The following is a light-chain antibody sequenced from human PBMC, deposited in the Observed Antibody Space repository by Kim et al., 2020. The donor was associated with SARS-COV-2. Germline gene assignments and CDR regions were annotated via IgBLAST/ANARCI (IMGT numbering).Light chain of an antibody. V-gene: IGLV3-1*01. CDR3: QAWDSSTGV. Sequence: SYELTQPPSVSVSPGQTASITCSGDKLGDKYACWYQQKPGQSPVLVIYQDSKRPSGIPERFSGSNSGNTATLTISGTQAMDEADYYCQAWDSSTGVFGVGTQLTFL. CDR1: KLGDKY. J-gene: IGLJ3*02. CDR2: QDS.